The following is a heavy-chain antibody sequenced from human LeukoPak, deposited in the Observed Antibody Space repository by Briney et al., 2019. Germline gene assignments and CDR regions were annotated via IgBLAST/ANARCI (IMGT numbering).Heavy chain of an antibody. D-gene: IGHD3-3*01. CDR1: GGSFSGYY. CDR3: AREGGRLLYEPTCYFDY. J-gene: IGHJ4*02. Sequence: PSETLSLTCAVYGGSFSGYYWSWIRQPPGKGLEWIGEINHSGSTNYNPSLKSRVTISVDTSKNQFSLKLSSVTAADTAVYYCAREGGRLLYEPTCYFDYWGQGTLVNVSS. CDR2: INHSGST. V-gene: IGHV4-34*01.